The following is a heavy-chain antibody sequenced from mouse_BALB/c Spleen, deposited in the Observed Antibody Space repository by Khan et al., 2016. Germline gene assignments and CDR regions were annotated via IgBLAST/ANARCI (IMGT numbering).Heavy chain of an antibody. Sequence: EVQLQESGPGLVKPSQSLSLTCTVTGYSITSDYAWNWIRQFPGNRLEWLGYITSSGSTTYNPSLKSRISITRDTSQNQFFLHLNSVTAEDAATFYTARYYSSISSFDFWGAGTTVTVSS. J-gene: IGHJ1*01. D-gene: IGHD1-1*01. CDR1: GYSITSDYA. V-gene: IGHV3-2*02. CDR3: ARYYSSISSFDF. CDR2: ITSSGST.